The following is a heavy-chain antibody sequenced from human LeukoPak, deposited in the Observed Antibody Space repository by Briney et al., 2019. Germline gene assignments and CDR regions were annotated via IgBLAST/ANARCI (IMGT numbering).Heavy chain of an antibody. V-gene: IGHV3-15*01. D-gene: IGHD4-23*01. CDR3: ARRAGGYSHPYDY. J-gene: IGHJ4*02. CDR1: GFTFSNAW. CDR2: IKSKTDGGTT. Sequence: PGGSLRLSCAASGFTFSNAWMSWVRQAPGKGLEWVGRIKSKTDGGTTDYAAPVKGRFTISRDDSKNTLYLQMNSLKTEDTAVYYCARRAGGYSHPYDYWGQGILVTVSS.